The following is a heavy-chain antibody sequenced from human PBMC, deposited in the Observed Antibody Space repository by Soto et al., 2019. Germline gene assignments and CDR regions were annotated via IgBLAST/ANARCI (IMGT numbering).Heavy chain of an antibody. D-gene: IGHD6-13*01. J-gene: IGHJ4*02. CDR3: ASRPTEQPGRYYFDY. CDR2: INHSGST. V-gene: IGHV4-34*01. CDR1: GGSFSGYY. Sequence: QVQLQQWGAGLLKPSETLSLTCAVYGGSFSGYYWSWIRQPPGKGLEWIGEINHSGSTNYNPSLKSRVTISVDTSKNQFSLKLSSVTAADTAVYYRASRPTEQPGRYYFDYWGQGTLVTVSS.